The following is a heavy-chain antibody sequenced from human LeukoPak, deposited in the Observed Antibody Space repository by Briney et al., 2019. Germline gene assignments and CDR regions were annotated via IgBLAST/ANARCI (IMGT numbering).Heavy chain of an antibody. J-gene: IGHJ5*02. CDR3: ARHTGRYYYDSSASSGFDP. D-gene: IGHD3-22*01. CDR2: KNPNSGNT. V-gene: IGHV1-8*01. CDR1: GYTFTSYD. Sequence: ASVKVSCKASGYTFTSYDINWVRQATGQGLEWMGWKNPNSGNTGYAQKFQGRVTMTRNTSISTAYMELSSLRSEDTAVYYCARHTGRYYYDSSASSGFDPWGQGTLVTVSS.